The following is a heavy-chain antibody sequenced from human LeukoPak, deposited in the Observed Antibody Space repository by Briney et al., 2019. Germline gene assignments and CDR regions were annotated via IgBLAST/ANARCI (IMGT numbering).Heavy chain of an antibody. CDR3: ARSWGSAVTFSWFDP. Sequence: GGSLRLSCTTSGFTFTSDGMYWVRQAPGMGLQGVAVIWHDGSNKYYADSVKGRFTISRDNSKNTLYLQMNSLRAEDTAVYYCARSWGSAVTFSWFDPWGQGTLVTVSS. CDR1: GFTFTSDG. J-gene: IGHJ5*02. D-gene: IGHD7-27*01. CDR2: IWHDGSNK. V-gene: IGHV3-33*01.